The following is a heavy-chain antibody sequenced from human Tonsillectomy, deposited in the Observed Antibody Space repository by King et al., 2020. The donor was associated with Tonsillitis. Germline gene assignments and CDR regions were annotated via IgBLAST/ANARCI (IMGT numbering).Heavy chain of an antibody. CDR1: GFTFTKYW. CDR2: IKKDGSEK. V-gene: IGHV3-7*04. J-gene: IGHJ6*02. CDR3: AGGNYFGSGSYDGYYYYAMDV. D-gene: IGHD3-10*01. Sequence: VQLVESGGGLVQPGGSLRLSCAASGFTFTKYWMSWVRQTPGKGLEWVANIKKDGSEKYYVDSVKGRFTISRDNAKNSIYLQMSSLRVEDTAVYYCAGGNYFGSGSYDGYYYYAMDVWGQGTTVTVS.